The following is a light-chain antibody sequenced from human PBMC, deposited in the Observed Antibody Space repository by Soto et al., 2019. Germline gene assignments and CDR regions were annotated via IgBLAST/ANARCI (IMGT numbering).Light chain of an antibody. CDR1: QSVDIN. CDR3: HQYDTIVQT. Sequence: PGERVTLSCRASQSVDINLAWYQQKPGQPPRLLIYDASTRATATPERFSGSGSGTDFTLTISRLEPEDFAVYYCHQYDTIVQTFGQGTKVDIK. J-gene: IGKJ1*01. CDR2: DAS. V-gene: IGKV3-20*01.